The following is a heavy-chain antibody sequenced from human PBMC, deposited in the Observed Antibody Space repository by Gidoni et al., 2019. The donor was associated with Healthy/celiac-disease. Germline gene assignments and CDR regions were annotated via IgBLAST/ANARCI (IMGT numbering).Heavy chain of an antibody. Sequence: QVQLVQSGAEVKKPGSSVQVSCKASGRTFSSYAISWVRQAPGQGLEWMGGIIPIFGTANYAQKFQGRVTITADESTSTAYMELSSLRSEDTAVYYCSFQGQQLVHPHAFDIWGQGTMVTVSS. CDR2: IIPIFGTA. CDR3: SFQGQQLVHPHAFDI. CDR1: GRTFSSYA. D-gene: IGHD6-13*01. J-gene: IGHJ3*02. V-gene: IGHV1-69*01.